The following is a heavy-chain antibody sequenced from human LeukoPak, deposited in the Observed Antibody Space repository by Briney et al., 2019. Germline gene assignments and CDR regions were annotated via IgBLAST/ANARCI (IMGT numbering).Heavy chain of an antibody. CDR2: IWYDGSNK. CDR3: ARTTGYCCGGSCYTDDYFDY. D-gene: IGHD2-15*01. CDR1: GFTFSSYG. J-gene: IGHJ4*02. Sequence: GGSLRLSCAASGFTFSSYGMHWVRQAPGKGLEWVAVIWYDGSNKYYADSVKGRFTISRDNSKNTLYLQMNSLRAEDTAVYYCARTTGYCCGGSCYTDDYFDYWGQGTLVTVSS. V-gene: IGHV3-33*01.